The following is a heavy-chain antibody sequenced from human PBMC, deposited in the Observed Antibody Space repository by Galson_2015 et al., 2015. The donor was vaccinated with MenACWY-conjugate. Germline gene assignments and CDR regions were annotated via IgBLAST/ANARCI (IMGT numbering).Heavy chain of an antibody. CDR1: GFSFSDSA. CDR3: TRQSPLNFDY. Sequence: CLRLSCAASGFSFSDSAMHWVRQASGKGLEWVGRIRGKRNNYATTYAASVQGRFTISRDESERTAYLHMNSLKTEDTAIYYCTRQSPLNFDYWGQGVLVTVSS. J-gene: IGHJ4*02. V-gene: IGHV3-73*01. D-gene: IGHD2-8*01. CDR2: IRGKRNNYAT.